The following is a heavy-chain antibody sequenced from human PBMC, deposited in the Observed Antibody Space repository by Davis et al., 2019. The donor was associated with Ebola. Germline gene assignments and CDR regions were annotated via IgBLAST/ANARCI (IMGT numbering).Heavy chain of an antibody. D-gene: IGHD3-9*01. CDR1: GGSFSSHP. V-gene: IGHV1-69*13. J-gene: IGHJ4*02. CDR2: IIPIFDTP. Sequence: SVKVSCKTSGGSFSSHPISWVRQAPRQGLEWMGGIIPIFDTPHYAQKFQGRITITADASTSTAYMELSSLRTEDTATYFCARDFDGGNYYFDYWGPGTPVTVSS. CDR3: ARDFDGGNYYFDY.